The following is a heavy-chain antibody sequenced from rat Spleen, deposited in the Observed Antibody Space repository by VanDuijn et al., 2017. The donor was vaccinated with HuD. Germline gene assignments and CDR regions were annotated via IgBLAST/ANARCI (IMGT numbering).Heavy chain of an antibody. V-gene: IGHV5-31*01. Sequence: EVQLVESGGGLVQPGRSLKLSCVASGFTFNNYWMTWIRQAPGKGLEWVASITNTGGSTYYPDPVKGRFTISRDNAKSTLYLQMNSLRSEDTATYYCTREGLRYFDYWGKGVMVTVSS. J-gene: IGHJ2*01. CDR2: ITNTGGST. CDR3: TREGLRYFDY. D-gene: IGHD1-11*01. CDR1: GFTFNNYW.